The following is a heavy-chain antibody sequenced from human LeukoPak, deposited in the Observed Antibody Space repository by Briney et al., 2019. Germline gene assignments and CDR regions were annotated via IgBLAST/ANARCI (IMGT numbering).Heavy chain of an antibody. J-gene: IGHJ6*02. D-gene: IGHD3-10*01. Sequence: KASETLSLTCAVYGGSFSGDYWSWIRQPPGKGLEWIREINHSGSTNYNPSLKSRVTISVDTSKNQFSLKVTSVTAADTAVYYCATVRGARGYYYYGMDVWGQGTTVTVSS. CDR2: INHSGST. CDR3: ATVRGARGYYYYGMDV. V-gene: IGHV4-34*01. CDR1: GGSFSGDY.